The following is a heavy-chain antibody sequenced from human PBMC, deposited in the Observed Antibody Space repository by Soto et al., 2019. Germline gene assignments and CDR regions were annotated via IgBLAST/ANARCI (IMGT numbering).Heavy chain of an antibody. CDR3: ARGPGYCSGGSCYHYYYYYYMDV. CDR1: GYTFTSYA. CDR2: INAGNGNT. D-gene: IGHD2-15*01. Sequence: ASVKVSCKDSGYTFTSYAMNCVRQAPGQRLEWMGWINAGNGNTKYSQKFQGRVTITRDTSASTAYMELSSLRSEDTAVYYCARGPGYCSGGSCYHYYYYYYMDVWGKGTTVTVSS. J-gene: IGHJ6*03. V-gene: IGHV1-3*01.